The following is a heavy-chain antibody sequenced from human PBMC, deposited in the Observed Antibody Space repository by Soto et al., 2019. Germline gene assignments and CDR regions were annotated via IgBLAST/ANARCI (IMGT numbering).Heavy chain of an antibody. CDR3: ARAHIAARVGDAFDI. J-gene: IGHJ3*02. V-gene: IGHV4-31*03. D-gene: IGHD6-6*01. Sequence: PXETLSLTCTVSGGSISSGGYYWSWIRQHPGKGLEWIGYIYYSGSTYYNPSLKSRVTISVDTSKNQFSLKLSSVTAADTAVYYCARAHIAARVGDAFDIWGQGTMVTVSS. CDR2: IYYSGST. CDR1: GGSISSGGYY.